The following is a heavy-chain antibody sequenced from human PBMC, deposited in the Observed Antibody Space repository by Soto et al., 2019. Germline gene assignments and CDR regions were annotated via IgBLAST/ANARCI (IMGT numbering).Heavy chain of an antibody. J-gene: IGHJ4*02. Sequence: QVQLVQSGAEVKKPGASVQVSCKASGYTFTSYDINWVRQATGQGLEWMGWMNPNSGNTGYAQKFQGRVTMTSNTSISTAYMELSSLRSEDTAVYYWARGRRYCSSTSCYYHFDYWGQGTLVTVSS. D-gene: IGHD2-2*01. CDR1: GYTFTSYD. CDR3: ARGRRYCSSTSCYYHFDY. CDR2: MNPNSGNT. V-gene: IGHV1-8*01.